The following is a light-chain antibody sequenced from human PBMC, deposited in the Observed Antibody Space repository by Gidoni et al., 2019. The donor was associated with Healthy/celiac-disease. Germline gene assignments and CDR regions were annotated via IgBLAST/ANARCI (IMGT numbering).Light chain of an antibody. CDR1: QSISSW. CDR2: KAS. V-gene: IGKV1-5*03. Sequence: DIQMTQSPSTLSGSVGDRVTITCRASQSISSWLAWYQQKTGKAPKLLIYKASSLESGVPSRFSGSGSGTEFTLTISSLQPDDFATYYCQQYNSYSVTFGQGTKVEIK. J-gene: IGKJ1*01. CDR3: QQYNSYSVT.